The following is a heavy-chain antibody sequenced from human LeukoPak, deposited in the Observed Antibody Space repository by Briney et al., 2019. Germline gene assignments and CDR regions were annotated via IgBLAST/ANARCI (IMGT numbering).Heavy chain of an antibody. CDR3: AKDTFSGYYGMDV. D-gene: IGHD3-10*01. Sequence: ALRLSCAASGFTFDDYAMHWVRQAPGKGLEWVSGISWNSGSIGYADSVKGRFTISRDNAKNSLYLQMNSLRAEDTALYYCAKDTFSGYYGMDVWGQGTTVTVSS. J-gene: IGHJ6*02. CDR2: ISWNSGSI. V-gene: IGHV3-9*01. CDR1: GFTFDDYA.